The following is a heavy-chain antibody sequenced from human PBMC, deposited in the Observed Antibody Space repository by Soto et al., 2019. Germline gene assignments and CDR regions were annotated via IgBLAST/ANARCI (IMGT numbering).Heavy chain of an antibody. V-gene: IGHV1-2*02. D-gene: IGHD3-3*01. CDR2: INPNSGGT. J-gene: IGHJ6*02. CDR3: ARDRTMLITIFGVVKFWVEYYYGMDV. CDR1: GYTFTGYY. Sequence: GASVKVSCKASGYTFTGYYMHWVRQAPGQGLEWMGWINPNSGGTNYAQKFQGRVTMTRDTSISTAYMELSRLRSDDTAVYYCARDRTMLITIFGVVKFWVEYYYGMDVWGQGTTVTVSS.